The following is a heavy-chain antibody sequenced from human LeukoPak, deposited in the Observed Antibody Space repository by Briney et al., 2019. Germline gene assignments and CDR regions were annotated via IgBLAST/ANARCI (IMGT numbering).Heavy chain of an antibody. CDR3: ARSRGPIGGDY. CDR2: INPNSGGT. V-gene: IGHV1-2*02. Sequence: ASVQVSCKASGYTFTGYYMHWVRQAPGQGLAWMGWINPNSGGTNYAQKFQGRVTMTRDTSISTAYMELSRLRSDDTAVYYCARSRGPIGGDYWGQGTLVTVSS. J-gene: IGHJ4*02. CDR1: GYTFTGYY. D-gene: IGHD3-3*01.